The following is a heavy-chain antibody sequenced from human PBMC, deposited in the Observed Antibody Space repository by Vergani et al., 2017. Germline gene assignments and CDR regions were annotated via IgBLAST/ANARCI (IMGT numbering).Heavy chain of an antibody. Sequence: EVQLLESGGGLVKPGGSLRLSCAASGFTFSSYAMSWVRQAPGKGLEWVSAISGSGGSTYYADSVKGRFTISRDNSKNTLYLQMNSLRAEDTAVYCCAKVGFLAWLNFDYWGQGTLVTVSS. CDR2: ISGSGGST. J-gene: IGHJ4*02. CDR3: AKVGFLAWLNFDY. CDR1: GFTFSSYA. V-gene: IGHV3-23*01. D-gene: IGHD3-3*01.